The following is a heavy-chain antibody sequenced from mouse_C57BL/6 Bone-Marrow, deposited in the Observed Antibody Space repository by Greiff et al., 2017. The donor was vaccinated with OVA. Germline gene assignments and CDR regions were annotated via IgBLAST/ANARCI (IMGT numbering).Heavy chain of an antibody. CDR3: ASNYVFPNYYAMDY. CDR1: GFSLTSYA. J-gene: IGHJ4*01. V-gene: IGHV2-9-1*01. CDR2: IWTGGGT. D-gene: IGHD1-1*01. Sequence: VKLMESGPGLVAPSQSLSITCTVSGFSLTSYAISWVRQPPGKGLEWLGVIWTGGGTNYNSALKSRLSISKDNSKSQVFLKMNSLQTDDTARYYCASNYVFPNYYAMDYWGQGTSVTVSS.